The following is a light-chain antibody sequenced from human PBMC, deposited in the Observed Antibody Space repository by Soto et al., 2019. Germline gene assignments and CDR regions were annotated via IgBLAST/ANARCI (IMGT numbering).Light chain of an antibody. J-gene: IGLJ1*01. V-gene: IGLV2-14*01. CDR3: SSYTSSSTEV. CDR2: DVS. Sequence: QSVLTQPASVSGSPGQSITISCTGTSSDVGGYNYVSWYQQQPGKAPKLMIYDVSNRPSGVSNRSSGSKSGNTASLTISGRQAEDEADYYCSSYTSSSTEVFGTGTKLTVL. CDR1: SSDVGGYNY.